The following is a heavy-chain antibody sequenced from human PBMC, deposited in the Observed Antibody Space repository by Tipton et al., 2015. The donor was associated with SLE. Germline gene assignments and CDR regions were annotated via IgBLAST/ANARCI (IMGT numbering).Heavy chain of an antibody. J-gene: IGHJ4*02. Sequence: TLSLTCTVSGGSLSTSDSNWWGWIRQPPGKGLEWIGYIYYRGTAYYNPSLRSRVTVSVDTSKNQFSLRLSSVTAADTAMFYCASGTLEWSHEPDYWGQGTLVTVSS. CDR3: ASGTLEWSHEPDY. CDR1: GGSLSTSDSNW. CDR2: IYYRGTA. V-gene: IGHV4-28*01. D-gene: IGHD3-3*01.